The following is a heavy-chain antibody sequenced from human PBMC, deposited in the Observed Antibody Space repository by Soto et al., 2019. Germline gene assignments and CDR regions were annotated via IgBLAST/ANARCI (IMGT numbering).Heavy chain of an antibody. CDR2: ISYDGSNK. V-gene: IGHV3-30-3*01. CDR3: ARDTHTAMVLNFDY. J-gene: IGHJ4*02. Sequence: QVQLVESGGGVVQPGRSLRLSCAASGFTFSSYAMHWVRQAPGKGLEWVAVISYDGSNKYYADSVKGRFTISRDNSKNTLYLQMNSLRDEDTAVYYCARDTHTAMVLNFDYWGQGTLVTVSS. CDR1: GFTFSSYA. D-gene: IGHD5-18*01.